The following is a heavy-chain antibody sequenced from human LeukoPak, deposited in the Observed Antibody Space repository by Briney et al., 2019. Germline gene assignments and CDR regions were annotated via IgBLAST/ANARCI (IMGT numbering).Heavy chain of an antibody. D-gene: IGHD5-12*01. CDR2: ISSSSSYI. CDR3: ARGGAYGGNYFDY. Sequence: PGGSLRLSCSASGFTLSSNSMNWVRQAPGKGLEWVSSISSSSSYIYYGDSVRGRFTISRDSAKNSLYLQMSSLRAEDTAVYYCARGGAYGGNYFDYWGQGTLVTVSS. J-gene: IGHJ4*02. CDR1: GFTLSSNS. V-gene: IGHV3-21*01.